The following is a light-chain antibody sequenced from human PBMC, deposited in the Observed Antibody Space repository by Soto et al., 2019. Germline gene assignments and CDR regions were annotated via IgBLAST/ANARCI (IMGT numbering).Light chain of an antibody. Sequence: QSVLTQPPSASGTPGQRVTICCSGSSSNIGSNYVYWYQQFPGSAPKLLIYRNDQRPSGVPDRFSGSKSGTSASLAISGPRSEDEADYYCAAWDDSLSAVVFGGGTKLTVL. CDR2: RND. J-gene: IGLJ2*01. V-gene: IGLV1-47*01. CDR3: AAWDDSLSAVV. CDR1: SSNIGSNY.